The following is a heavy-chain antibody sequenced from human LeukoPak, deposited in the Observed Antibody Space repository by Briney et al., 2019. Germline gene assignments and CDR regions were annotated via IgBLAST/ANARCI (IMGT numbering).Heavy chain of an antibody. CDR1: GFTFDNYA. V-gene: IGHV3-9*01. Sequence: PGGSLRLSCAASGFTFDNYAMHWVRQAPGKGLEWVSGISWNSRSIGYADSVRGRFAMSRDNAKNTLYLQMNSLRVEDTAVYYCARGRPHGNDYWGQGTLVTVSS. CDR3: ARGRPHGNDY. J-gene: IGHJ4*02. CDR2: ISWNSRSI. D-gene: IGHD4-23*01.